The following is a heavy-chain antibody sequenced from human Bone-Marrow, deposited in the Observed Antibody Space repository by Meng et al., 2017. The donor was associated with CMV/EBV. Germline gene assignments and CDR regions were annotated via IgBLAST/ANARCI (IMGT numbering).Heavy chain of an antibody. CDR2: IKGDGSEK. D-gene: IGHD3-3*01. CDR1: GITFSGSW. V-gene: IGHV3-7*01. Sequence: GGSLRLSCTALGITFSGSWMSWFRQAPGKGLEWVAKIKGDGSEKYYLDSVKGRFTISRDNAKNSVYLQMNILRAKDTAVYYCARVRVTYYEFWSGAFGKDVWGQGTTVTVSS. J-gene: IGHJ6*01. CDR3: ARVRVTYYEFWSGAFGKDV.